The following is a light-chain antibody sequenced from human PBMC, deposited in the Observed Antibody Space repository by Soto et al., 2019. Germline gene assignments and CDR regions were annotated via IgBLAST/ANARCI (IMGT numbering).Light chain of an antibody. Sequence: IVMTQSPLSLPVTPGEPASISCRSSQSLLHSNGIKYLDWYLQKPGQSPQLLIYLGSNRASGVPDRFSGSGSGKDFTLKISRVEAEDVGIYYCMQALQTPTFGGGTKVDIK. V-gene: IGKV2-28*01. J-gene: IGKJ4*01. CDR1: QSLLHSNGIKY. CDR2: LGS. CDR3: MQALQTPT.